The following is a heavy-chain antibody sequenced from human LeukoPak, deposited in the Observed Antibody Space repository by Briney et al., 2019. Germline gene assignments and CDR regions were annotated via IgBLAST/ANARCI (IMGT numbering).Heavy chain of an antibody. Sequence: SETLSLTCTVSGGSISSYYWSWIRQPPGKGLEWIGYIYYGGSTNDNPSLKSRVTISVDTSKNQFSLKLSSVTAADTAVYYCARLMTYYDILTGSPRQFDYWGQGTLVTVSS. D-gene: IGHD3-9*01. V-gene: IGHV4-59*01. CDR1: GGSISSYY. CDR3: ARLMTYYDILTGSPRQFDY. J-gene: IGHJ4*02. CDR2: IYYGGST.